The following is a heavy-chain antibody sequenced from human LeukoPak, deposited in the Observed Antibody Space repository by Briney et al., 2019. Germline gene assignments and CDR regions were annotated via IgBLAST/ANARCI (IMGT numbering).Heavy chain of an antibody. CDR3: AGQGGSSSPYYYYYMDV. V-gene: IGHV4-38-2*01. CDR1: GYSISSGYY. CDR2: IYHSGNT. D-gene: IGHD6-13*01. J-gene: IGHJ6*03. Sequence: SETLSLTCAVSGYSISSGYYWGWFRQPPGKGLEWIGCIYHSGNTYYNPSLKSRVSISVHTSKNHFSLMLSSVTAADTAVYYCAGQGGSSSPYYYYYMDVWGKGTTVTVSS.